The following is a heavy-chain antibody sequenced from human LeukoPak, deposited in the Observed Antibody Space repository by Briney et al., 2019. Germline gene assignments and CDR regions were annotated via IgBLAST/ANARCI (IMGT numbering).Heavy chain of an antibody. V-gene: IGHV3-30-3*01. D-gene: IGHD5-18*01. CDR1: GFTFSSYA. Sequence: PGGSLRLSCAASGFTFSSYAMHWVRQAPGKGLEWVAVISYDGSNKYYADSVKGRFTISRDNSKNTLYLQMNSLRAEDTAVYYCAKGGYDYHYYYMDVWGKGTTVTVSS. CDR3: AKGGYDYHYYYMDV. J-gene: IGHJ6*03. CDR2: ISYDGSNK.